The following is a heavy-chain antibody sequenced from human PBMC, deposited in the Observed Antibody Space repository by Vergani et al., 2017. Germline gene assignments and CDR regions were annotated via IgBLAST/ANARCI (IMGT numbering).Heavy chain of an antibody. CDR2: IRYDGSNK. D-gene: IGHD4-23*01. Sequence: QVQLVESGGGVVQPGGSLRLSCAASGFTFSSYGMHWVRQAPGKGLEWVAFIRYDGSNKYYADSVKGRFTISRDNSKNTLYLQMNSLRAEDTAVYYCAEIVVTATDAIDIWGQGTMVTVSS. CDR3: AEIVVTATDAIDI. V-gene: IGHV3-30*02. J-gene: IGHJ3*02. CDR1: GFTFSSYG.